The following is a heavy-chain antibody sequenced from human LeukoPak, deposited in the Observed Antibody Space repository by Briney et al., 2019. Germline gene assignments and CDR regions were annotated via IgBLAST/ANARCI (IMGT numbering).Heavy chain of an antibody. CDR3: AKGGGYEAQYYYYYLDV. J-gene: IGHJ6*03. V-gene: IGHV3-23*01. CDR1: GFTVSSNY. Sequence: PGGSLRLSCAASGFTVSSNYMSWVRQAPGKGPEWVSGISGSGGTTYYADSVKGRSTISRDNSKSTLYLQMKSLRAEDTAVYYCAKGGGYEAQYYYYYLDVWGKGTTVTISS. D-gene: IGHD5-12*01. CDR2: ISGSGGTT.